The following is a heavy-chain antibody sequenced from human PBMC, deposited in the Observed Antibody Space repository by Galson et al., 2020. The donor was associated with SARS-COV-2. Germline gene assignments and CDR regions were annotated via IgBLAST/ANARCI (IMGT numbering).Heavy chain of an antibody. J-gene: IGHJ6*03. Sequence: HGESLKISCEVSGFSFTSYWISWVRQMPGKGLEWMGTIDPDDSYTKYSPSFQGHVSISADKSTNTAYLQWSSLKASDTAVYYCARHLGKSEDYRSVDYYYMDVWGEGSPVTVS. CDR1: GFSFTSYW. CDR2: IDPDDSYT. V-gene: IGHV5-10-1*01. D-gene: IGHD3-16*01. CDR3: ARHLGKSEDYRSVDYYYMDV.